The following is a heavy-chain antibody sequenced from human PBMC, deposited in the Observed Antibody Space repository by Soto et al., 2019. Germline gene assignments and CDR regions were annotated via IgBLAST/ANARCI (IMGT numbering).Heavy chain of an antibody. CDR2: ISGHNGTT. D-gene: IGHD1-1*01. CDR3: VRDWQLAP. V-gene: IGHV1-18*01. J-gene: IGHJ5*02. CDR1: GYTLTNYG. Sequence: QVQLVQSGDEVKKTGASVKVSCRASGYTLTNYGISWVRQAPGQGLFWMGWISGHNGTTLYAQNVQGRLTLTIDTSTNTAYMELMSLIIDDTAMYYCVRDWQLAPWGQGTLVTVSS.